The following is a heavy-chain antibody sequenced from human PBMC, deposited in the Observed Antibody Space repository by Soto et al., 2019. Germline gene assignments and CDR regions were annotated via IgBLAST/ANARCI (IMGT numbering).Heavy chain of an antibody. Sequence: GGSLRLSCSASGFSFSHYAMHWVRQPPGKGLEWVALISYDGENQYFTDSVRGRFTISRDNSKTAVYLEMNNLRLDDTATYYCVSPHSESSNAFDLWGQGTLVTVS. CDR2: ISYDGENQ. D-gene: IGHD3-10*01. J-gene: IGHJ5*02. CDR3: VSPHSESSNAFDL. V-gene: IGHV3-30*04. CDR1: GFSFSHYA.